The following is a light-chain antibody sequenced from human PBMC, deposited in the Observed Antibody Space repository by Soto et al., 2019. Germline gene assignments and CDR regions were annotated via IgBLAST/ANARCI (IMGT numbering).Light chain of an antibody. CDR2: EVS. CDR3: TSHTCINTLV. V-gene: IGLV2-14*01. Sequence: QSALTQPASVSGSPGQSITISCTGTSSDVGGYNYVSWYQQHPDKATKLMIYEVSNRPSGVSNRFSGSKSGNTASLTISGLRAEDDAAYYCTSHTCINTLVFGGGTKLTVL. CDR1: SSDVGGYNY. J-gene: IGLJ2*01.